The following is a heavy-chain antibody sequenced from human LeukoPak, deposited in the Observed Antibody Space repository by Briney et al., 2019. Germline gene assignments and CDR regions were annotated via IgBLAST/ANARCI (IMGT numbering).Heavy chain of an antibody. CDR3: ARERGQWLVSDY. D-gene: IGHD6-19*01. CDR1: GGTFSSYA. J-gene: IGHJ4*02. Sequence: GASVKVSCKASGGTFSSYAISWVRQAPGQGLEWMGRIIPILGIANYVQKFQGRVTITADKSTSTAYMELSSLRSEDTAVYYCARERGQWLVSDYWGQGTLVTVSS. CDR2: IIPILGIA. V-gene: IGHV1-69*04.